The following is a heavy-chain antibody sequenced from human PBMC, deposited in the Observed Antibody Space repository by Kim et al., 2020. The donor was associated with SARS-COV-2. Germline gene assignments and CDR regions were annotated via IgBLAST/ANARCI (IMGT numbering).Heavy chain of an antibody. Sequence: LTARVTISVDTSKNRFSLKLSSVTAADTAVYYCARGIGLGSARYNWFDPWGQGTLVTVSS. D-gene: IGHD3-10*01. CDR3: ARGIGLGSARYNWFDP. J-gene: IGHJ5*02. V-gene: IGHV4-59*09.